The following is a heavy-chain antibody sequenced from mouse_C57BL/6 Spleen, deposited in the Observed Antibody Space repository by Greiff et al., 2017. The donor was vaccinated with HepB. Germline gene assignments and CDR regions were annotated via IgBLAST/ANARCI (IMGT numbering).Heavy chain of an antibody. CDR3: ARLARQLRGFAY. CDR1: GYTFTSYW. D-gene: IGHD3-2*02. Sequence: QVQLQQPGAELVMPGASVKLSCKASGYTFTSYWMHWVKQRPGQGLEWIGEIDPSDSYTNYNQKFKGKSTLTVDKSSSTAYMQLSSLTSEDSAVYFCARLARQLRGFAYWGQGTLVTVSA. J-gene: IGHJ3*01. CDR2: IDPSDSYT. V-gene: IGHV1-69*01.